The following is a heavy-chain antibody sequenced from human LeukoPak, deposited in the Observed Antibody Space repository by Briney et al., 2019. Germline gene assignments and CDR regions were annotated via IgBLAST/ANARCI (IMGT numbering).Heavy chain of an antibody. CDR1: GFTFNSYG. Sequence: QPGRSLRLSCAASGFTFNSYGMHWVRQAPGKGLEWVAVISYDGNDKFYRDSVKGRFTISRDNSKNTLYLQMNSLRAEDTAVYYCAKDVHYYYDSSGFDYWGQRTLVTVSS. CDR3: AKDVHYYYDSSGFDY. J-gene: IGHJ4*02. CDR2: ISYDGNDK. V-gene: IGHV3-30*18. D-gene: IGHD3-22*01.